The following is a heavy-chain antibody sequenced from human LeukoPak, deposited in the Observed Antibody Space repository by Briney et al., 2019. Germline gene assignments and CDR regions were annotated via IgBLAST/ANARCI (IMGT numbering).Heavy chain of an antibody. J-gene: IGHJ5*02. Sequence: GGSLRLSCAASGFTFSNYVMAWVRQAPGKGLEWVSTISGSGGNTYYADSVKGRFTISKDNSKNTLYLQMNSLRAEDTAVYYCAKRPLGSTWYGENWFDPWGQGTLVTVSS. CDR1: GFTFSNYV. CDR2: ISGSGGNT. V-gene: IGHV3-23*01. D-gene: IGHD6-13*01. CDR3: AKRPLGSTWYGENWFDP.